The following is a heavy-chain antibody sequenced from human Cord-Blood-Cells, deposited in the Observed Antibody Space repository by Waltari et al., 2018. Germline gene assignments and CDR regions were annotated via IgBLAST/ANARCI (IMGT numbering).Heavy chain of an antibody. J-gene: IGHJ1*01. D-gene: IGHD6-19*01. CDR2: ISYDGSNK. V-gene: IGHV3-30*18. CDR1: GFTFSSYG. CDR3: AKEGGAHSSGIAEYFQH. Sequence: QVQLVESRGGVVQPGRSLRLSCDASGFTFSSYGMHWVLQAPGKGLEWVAVISYDGSNKYYADSVKGRFTISRDNSKNTLYLQMNSLRAEDTAVYYCAKEGGAHSSGIAEYFQHWGQGTLVTVSS.